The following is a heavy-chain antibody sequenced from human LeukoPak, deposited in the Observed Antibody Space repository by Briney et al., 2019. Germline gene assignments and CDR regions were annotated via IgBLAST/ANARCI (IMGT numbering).Heavy chain of an antibody. CDR1: GYTFTSYA. Sequence: ASVKVSCKASGYTFTSYAMHWVRQAPGQRLGWMGWINAGNGNTKYSQKLQGRVTITRDTSATTAYMELSSLRSEDMSVYYCARDHSSSWYLDYWGQGTLVTVSS. CDR3: ARDHSSSWYLDY. CDR2: INAGNGNT. J-gene: IGHJ4*02. D-gene: IGHD6-13*01. V-gene: IGHV1-3*01.